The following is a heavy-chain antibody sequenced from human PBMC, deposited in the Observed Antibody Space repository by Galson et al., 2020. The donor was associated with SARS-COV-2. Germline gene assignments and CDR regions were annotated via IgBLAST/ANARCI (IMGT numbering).Heavy chain of an antibody. V-gene: IGHV4-59*01. CDR1: GGSISNYY. D-gene: IGHD2-2*01. CDR3: ARVTCSSSTCPRHDVFDL. CDR2: IYYSGST. J-gene: IGHJ3*01. Sequence: SETLSLTCTASGGSISNYYWSWIRQPPGKGLEWIGYIYYSGSTNYNPSLKSRVTISVDTSKNQFSLKLSSVTAADTALYYCARVTCSSSTCPRHDVFDLWGQGTMVTVSS.